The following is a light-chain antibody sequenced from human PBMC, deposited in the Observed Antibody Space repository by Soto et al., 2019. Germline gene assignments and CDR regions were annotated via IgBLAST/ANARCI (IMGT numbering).Light chain of an antibody. J-gene: IGLJ1*01. Sequence: QSVLTQPPSASGTPGQRVTISCSGGTSSIGRNYVYWYQQLPGTAPKLVIYRNNQRPSGVPDRFSGSKSGTSASLAIRGLRSEDEADYYCSSYTNINTRACVFGTGTKVTVL. V-gene: IGLV1-47*01. CDR3: SSYTNINTRACV. CDR2: RNN. CDR1: TSSIGRNY.